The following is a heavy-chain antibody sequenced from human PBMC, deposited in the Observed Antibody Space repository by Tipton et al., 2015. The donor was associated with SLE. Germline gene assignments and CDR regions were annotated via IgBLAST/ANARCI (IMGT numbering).Heavy chain of an antibody. Sequence: GLVKPSQTLSLTCTVSGASISTHYWSWIRQPPGKGLEWIGYISYTGNTNFNPSLKSRVTMSVATSKNQFSLRLTSVTAADTAMYYCARDSAVNFWYFDLWGRGTLVTVSS. CDR2: ISYTGNT. V-gene: IGHV4-59*11. CDR3: ARDSAVNFWYFDL. CDR1: GASISTHY. J-gene: IGHJ2*01.